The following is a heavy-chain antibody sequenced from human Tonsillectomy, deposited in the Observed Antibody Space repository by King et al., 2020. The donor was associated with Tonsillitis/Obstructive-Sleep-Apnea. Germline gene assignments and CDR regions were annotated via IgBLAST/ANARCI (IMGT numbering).Heavy chain of an antibody. Sequence: VQLVESGGGLVKPGGSLRLSCAAPGFSFTDYYMSWSRQAPGKRLEWVSYISSSGTTIYYSDSVKGRFTISRDNAKTSLYLHMNSLRAEDTAVYYCARWRNNWNFNFDYWGQGTLVTVSS. CDR3: ARWRNNWNFNFDY. CDR1: GFSFTDYY. V-gene: IGHV3-11*01. CDR2: ISSSGTTI. J-gene: IGHJ4*02. D-gene: IGHD1-7*01.